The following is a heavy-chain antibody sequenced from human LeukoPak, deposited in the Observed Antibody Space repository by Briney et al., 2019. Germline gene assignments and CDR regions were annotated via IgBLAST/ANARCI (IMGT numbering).Heavy chain of an antibody. J-gene: IGHJ4*02. CDR3: ARSTSSEYDIYHFDY. V-gene: IGHV3-33*01. Sequence: GGSLRLSCAASGFTFSSYGMHWVRQAPGKGLEWVAVIWYDGNNKYYAYSVKGLFTISRDNSKNTLYLQMNSLRAEDTAVYYCARSTSSEYDIYHFDYWGQGTLVTVSS. D-gene: IGHD3-9*01. CDR2: IWYDGNNK. CDR1: GFTFSSYG.